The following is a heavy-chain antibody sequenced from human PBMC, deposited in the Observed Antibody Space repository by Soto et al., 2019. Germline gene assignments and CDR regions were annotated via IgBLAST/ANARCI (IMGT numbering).Heavy chain of an antibody. CDR1: GFTFSSYA. CDR3: ARGPRGYSYGRIFDY. D-gene: IGHD5-18*01. J-gene: IGHJ4*02. V-gene: IGHV3-30-3*01. CDR2: ISYDGSNK. Sequence: GGSLRLSCAASGFTFSSYAMHWVRQAPGKGLEWVAVISYDGSNKYYADSVKGRFTISRDNSKNTLYLQMNSLRAEDTAVYYCARGPRGYSYGRIFDYWGQGTLVTVSS.